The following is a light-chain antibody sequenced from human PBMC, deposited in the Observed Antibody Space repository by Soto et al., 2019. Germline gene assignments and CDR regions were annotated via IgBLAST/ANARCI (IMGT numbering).Light chain of an antibody. CDR1: QSVSSY. J-gene: IGKJ4*01. V-gene: IGKV3-11*01. CDR2: DAS. Sequence: EIVLTQSPATLSLSPGERATLSCRASQSVSSYLAWYQQKPGQAPRLLIYDASNRATGIPARFSGSGSGTDFTLTISSLEPEDFAVYYCQQRSERLTFGGGTKVDIK. CDR3: QQRSERLT.